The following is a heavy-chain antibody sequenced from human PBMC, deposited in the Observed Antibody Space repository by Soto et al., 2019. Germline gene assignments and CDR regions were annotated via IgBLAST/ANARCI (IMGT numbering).Heavy chain of an antibody. CDR3: ARSPNAYFDY. CDR1: GYSFTSNA. D-gene: IGHD2-8*01. CDR2: ISTYSGDP. J-gene: IGHJ4*02. Sequence: ASVKVSCKTSGYSFTSNAITWVRQAPGQGLEWMGWISTYSGDPNYAQKFQGRVTMTTDTSTNTAYMEFRSLRSDETAVYYCARSPNAYFDYWGQGTLVTVSS. V-gene: IGHV1-18*04.